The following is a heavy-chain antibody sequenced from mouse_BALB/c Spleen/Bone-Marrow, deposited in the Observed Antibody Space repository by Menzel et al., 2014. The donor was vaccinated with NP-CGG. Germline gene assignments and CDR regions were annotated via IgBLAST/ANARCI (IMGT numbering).Heavy chain of an antibody. CDR2: IFPGDGST. CDR3: ARRGRIAEALGY. J-gene: IGHJ2*01. CDR1: GYTFTSYD. D-gene: IGHD6-1*01. V-gene: IGHV1-85*01. Sequence: VQGVESGAELVKPGASVKLSCKASGYTFTSYDINWVRQRPEEGLEWIGWIFPGDGSTQYNEKFKGKATLTTDKSSSTAYMELSSLTSEDSAVYYCARRGRIAEALGYWGQGTTLTVSS.